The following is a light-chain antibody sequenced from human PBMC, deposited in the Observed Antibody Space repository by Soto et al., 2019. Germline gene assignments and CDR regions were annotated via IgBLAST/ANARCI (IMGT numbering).Light chain of an antibody. J-gene: IGKJ2*01. CDR2: AAS. V-gene: IGKV1-8*01. Sequence: AILMTQSPSSLSASTGDRATITCRASQGISSYLVWYQQKPGKAPKLLIYAASTLQSGVPSRFSGSGSGTDFTLTISCLQSEDFATYYCQQYYSYPYTFGQGTKLEIK. CDR3: QQYYSYPYT. CDR1: QGISSY.